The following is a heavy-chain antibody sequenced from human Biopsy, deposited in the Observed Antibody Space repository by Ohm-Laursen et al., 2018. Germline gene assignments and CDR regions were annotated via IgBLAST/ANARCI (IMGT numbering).Heavy chain of an antibody. CDR2: ISASGNHI. CDR3: ARDGEAKYCKHGVCPSDF. J-gene: IGHJ4*02. CDR1: GFPFTGFN. Sequence: SLRLSCTASGFPFTGFNMNWVRQAPGKGLEWVSSISASGNHIYYTDSVKGRFTVSRDNGKNSVYLQMNSLRVEDTAVYYCARDGEAKYCKHGVCPSDFWGQGTLVTVSS. V-gene: IGHV3-21*01. D-gene: IGHD2-8*01.